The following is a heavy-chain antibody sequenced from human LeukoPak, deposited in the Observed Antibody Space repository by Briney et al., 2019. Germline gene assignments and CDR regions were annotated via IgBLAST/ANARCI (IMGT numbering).Heavy chain of an antibody. CDR1: GYSFTSYW. Sequence: GESLKISCKGSGYSFTSYWIGWVRQMPGKGLEWMGNIYPGDSDTRYSPSFQGQVTISADKSISTAYLQWSSLKASDTAIYYCARHTAGASRYIDSWGQGTPVTVSS. CDR2: IYPGDSDT. J-gene: IGHJ5*01. V-gene: IGHV5-51*01. D-gene: IGHD3-16*02. CDR3: ARHTAGASRYIDS.